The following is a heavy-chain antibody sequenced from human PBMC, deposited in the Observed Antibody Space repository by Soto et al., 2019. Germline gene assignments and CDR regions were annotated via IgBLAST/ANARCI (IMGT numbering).Heavy chain of an antibody. Sequence: GGSLRLSCAASGFTFSSYGMHWVRQAPGKGLEWVAVISYDGSNKYYADSVKDRFTISRDNSKNTLYLQMNSLRAEDTAVYYCAKRVGGSCTNGVCYIDYYYYGMDVWGQGTTVTVSS. CDR3: AKRVGGSCTNGVCYIDYYYYGMDV. J-gene: IGHJ6*02. CDR1: GFTFSSYG. CDR2: ISYDGSNK. D-gene: IGHD2-8*01. V-gene: IGHV3-30*18.